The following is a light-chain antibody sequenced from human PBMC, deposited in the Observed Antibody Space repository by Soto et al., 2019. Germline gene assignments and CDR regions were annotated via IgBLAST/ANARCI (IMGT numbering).Light chain of an antibody. Sequence: DIQMTQSPSSLSASIGDSVTITCRASQTIIGYLNWYQQKPGKAPRLLINAASNLQSGVPSRFRGSGSETDFTLTITSPQPEDFATYYCQQSYTTPRTFGQGTKVDIK. J-gene: IGKJ1*01. V-gene: IGKV1-39*01. CDR1: QTIIGY. CDR2: AAS. CDR3: QQSYTTPRT.